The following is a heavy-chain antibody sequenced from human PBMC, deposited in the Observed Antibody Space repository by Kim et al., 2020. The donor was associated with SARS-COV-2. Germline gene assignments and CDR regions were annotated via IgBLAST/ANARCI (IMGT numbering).Heavy chain of an antibody. D-gene: IGHD2-15*01. V-gene: IGHV1-69*04. Sequence: QKFQGRVTITADKSTSTAYMELSSLRSEDTAVYYCARDENCSGGSCYSDYWGQGTLVTVSS. J-gene: IGHJ4*02. CDR3: ARDENCSGGSCYSDY.